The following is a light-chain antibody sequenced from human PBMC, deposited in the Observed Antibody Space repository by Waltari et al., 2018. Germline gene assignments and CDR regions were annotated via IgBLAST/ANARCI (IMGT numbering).Light chain of an antibody. Sequence: EIVLTQSPGTLSLSPGERATLSCRASQSISTSYLAWFQQKPGQAPRLLIYGASTRVIGIPDRVGGSGSGTDFTLTISRLEPEDFAVYYCQQYGDSRTFGQGTKVE. J-gene: IGKJ1*01. CDR3: QQYGDSRT. CDR2: GAS. CDR1: QSISTSY. V-gene: IGKV3-20*01.